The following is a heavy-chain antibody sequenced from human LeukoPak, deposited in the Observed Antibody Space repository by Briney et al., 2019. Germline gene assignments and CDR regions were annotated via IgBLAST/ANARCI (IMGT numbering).Heavy chain of an antibody. J-gene: IGHJ5*02. CDR3: ARDTAGAFDP. CDR1: GGSISSSSYY. CDR2: IYHSGST. D-gene: IGHD5-18*01. Sequence: SETLSLTCTVSGGSISSSSYYWGWIRQPPGKGLEWIGYIYHSGSTYYNPSLKSRVTISVDRSKNQFSLKLSSVTAADTAVYYCARDTAGAFDPWGQGTLVTVSS. V-gene: IGHV4-30-2*01.